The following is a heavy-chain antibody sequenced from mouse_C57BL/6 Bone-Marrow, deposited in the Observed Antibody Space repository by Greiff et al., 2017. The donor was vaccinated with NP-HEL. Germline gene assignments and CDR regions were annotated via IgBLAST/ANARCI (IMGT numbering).Heavy chain of an antibody. J-gene: IGHJ1*03. CDR3: ARGPSYYYGSSYWYFDV. V-gene: IGHV1-52*01. CDR2: IDPSDSET. D-gene: IGHD1-1*01. Sequence: VKLQQPGAELVRPGSSVKLSCKASGYTFTSYWMHWVKQRPIQGLEWIGNIDPSDSETHYNQKFKDKATLTVDKSSSTAYMQLSSLTSEDSAVYYCARGPSYYYGSSYWYFDVWGTGTTVTVSS. CDR1: GYTFTSYW.